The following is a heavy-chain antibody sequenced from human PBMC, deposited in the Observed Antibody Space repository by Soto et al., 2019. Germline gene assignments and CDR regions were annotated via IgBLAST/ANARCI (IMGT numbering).Heavy chain of an antibody. CDR3: AKDHQTYNWDYLFDS. Sequence: GSLRLSCAASGFTFSINDMHWVRQAPGRGLEWVAVISNDGNNKYYADSVKGRFTLSRDNSKNMVYLQMDSLRVEDTAVYYCAKDHQTYNWDYLFDSWGPGTLVTVSS. V-gene: IGHV3-30*18. D-gene: IGHD1-7*01. CDR1: GFTFSIND. CDR2: ISNDGNNK. J-gene: IGHJ4*02.